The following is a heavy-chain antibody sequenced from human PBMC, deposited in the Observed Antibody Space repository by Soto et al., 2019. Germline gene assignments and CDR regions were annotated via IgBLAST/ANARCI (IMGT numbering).Heavy chain of an antibody. D-gene: IGHD6-13*01. CDR1: GFTFSSYS. V-gene: IGHV3-21*01. CDR3: ARDPSSWYDY. CDR2: ISSSSSYI. J-gene: IGHJ4*02. Sequence: GGSLRLSCAASGFTFSSYSMNWVRQAPGKGLEWVLSISSSSSYIYYADSVKGRFTISRDNAKNSLYLQMNSLRAEDTAVYYCARDPSSWYDYWGQGTLVTVSS.